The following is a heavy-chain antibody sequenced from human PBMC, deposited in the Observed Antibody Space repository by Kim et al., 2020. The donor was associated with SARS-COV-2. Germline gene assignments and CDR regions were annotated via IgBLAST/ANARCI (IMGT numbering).Heavy chain of an antibody. CDR1: GFTFSSYS. Sequence: GGSLRLSCAASGFTFSSYSMNWVRQAPGKGLEWVSSISSSSSYIYYADSVKGRFTISRDNAKNSLYLQMNSLRAEDTAVYYCARDRPLSGLRYFDWLPPFDYWGQGTLVTVSS. CDR3: ARDRPLSGLRYFDWLPPFDY. D-gene: IGHD3-9*01. CDR2: ISSSSSYI. V-gene: IGHV3-21*01. J-gene: IGHJ4*02.